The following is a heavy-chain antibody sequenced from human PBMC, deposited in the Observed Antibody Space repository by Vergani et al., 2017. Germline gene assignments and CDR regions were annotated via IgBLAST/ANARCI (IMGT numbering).Heavy chain of an antibody. V-gene: IGHV3-21*04. J-gene: IGHJ5*02. CDR2: ISSSSSYI. Sequence: EVQLVESGGGLVKPGGSLRLSCAASGFTFSSYSMNWVRQAPGKGLEWVSSISSSSSYIYYADSVKGRFTISRDNAKNSLYLQMNSLRAEDTALYYCAKDLDYGLTGWFDPWGQGTLVTVSS. CDR3: AKDLDYGLTGWFDP. CDR1: GFTFSSYS. D-gene: IGHD3/OR15-3a*01.